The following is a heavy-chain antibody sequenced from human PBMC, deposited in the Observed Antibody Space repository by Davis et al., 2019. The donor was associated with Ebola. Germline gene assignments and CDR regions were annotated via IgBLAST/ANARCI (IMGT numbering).Heavy chain of an antibody. V-gene: IGHV4-39*07. CDR2: MYYSGST. J-gene: IGHJ4*02. CDR3: ARDKSSERINYFDY. CDR1: GGSISSSTYY. Sequence: PSETLSLTCTVSGGSISSSTYYWGWIRQPPGKGLEWIGSMYYSGSTYYNPSLKSRVTISVDTSKNQFSLKLSSVTAADTAVYYCARDKSSERINYFDYWGQGTLVTVSS. D-gene: IGHD1-1*01.